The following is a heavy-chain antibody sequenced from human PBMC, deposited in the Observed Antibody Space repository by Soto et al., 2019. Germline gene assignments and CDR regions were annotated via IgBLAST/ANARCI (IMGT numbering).Heavy chain of an antibody. Sequence: SVRLSRKTAAETLTRYDINRVRQATGQEHEWMGGMNPNSGNTGYAQKFQGRVTMTRNPSISTAYMELSSLRSEDTAVYYCAGADYCGSNYYYYMDVWGKGTTVTVSS. J-gene: IGHJ6*03. D-gene: IGHD3-10*01. V-gene: IGHV1-8*01. CDR1: AETLTRYD. CDR2: MNPNSGNT. CDR3: AGADYCGSNYYYYMDV.